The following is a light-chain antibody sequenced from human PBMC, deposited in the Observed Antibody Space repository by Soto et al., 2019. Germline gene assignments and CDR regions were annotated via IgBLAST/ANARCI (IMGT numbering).Light chain of an antibody. Sequence: ELVMTQSPATLSVSPGERATLSCRASQSVSSDLAWYQQKPGQAPRLLMYGASARAAGIPARFSGSWSGTEFTLTINSLQSEDSAVYNCQHYQNWHTFGGGTKVEIK. CDR1: QSVSSD. CDR3: QHYQNWHT. CDR2: GAS. J-gene: IGKJ4*01. V-gene: IGKV3-15*01.